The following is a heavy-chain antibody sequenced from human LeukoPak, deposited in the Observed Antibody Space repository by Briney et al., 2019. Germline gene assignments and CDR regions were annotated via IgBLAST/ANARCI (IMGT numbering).Heavy chain of an antibody. D-gene: IGHD6-19*01. J-gene: IGHJ6*03. CDR1: GGSFSGYY. CDR2: INHSGST. CDR3: ARVRGIAVAGRYYYYYMDV. V-gene: IGHV4-34*01. Sequence: KPSETLSLTCAVYGGSFSGYYWSWIRQPPGKGLEWIGEINHSGSTNYNPSLKSRVTISVDTSKNQFSLKLSSVTAADTAVYYCARVRGIAVAGRYYYYYMDVWGQGTTVTVSS.